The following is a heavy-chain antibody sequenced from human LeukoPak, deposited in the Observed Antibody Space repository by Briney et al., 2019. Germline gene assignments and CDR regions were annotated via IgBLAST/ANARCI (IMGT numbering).Heavy chain of an antibody. D-gene: IGHD6-19*01. J-gene: IGHJ4*02. CDR2: ISSSSSYI. Sequence: GGSLRLSCAASGFTFTSYTMNWVRQAPGKGLEWVSSISSSSSYIYYADSVKGRFTISRDNAKNSLYLQMNSLRAEDTAVYYCARVGGSGWPRGKFDYWGQGTLVTVSS. CDR3: ARVGGSGWPRGKFDY. V-gene: IGHV3-21*01. CDR1: GFTFTSYT.